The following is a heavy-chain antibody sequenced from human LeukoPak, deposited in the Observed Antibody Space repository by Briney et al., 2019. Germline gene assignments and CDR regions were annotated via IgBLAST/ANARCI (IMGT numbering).Heavy chain of an antibody. CDR2: FHTRGST. CDR3: ARGPINSWYGDYYMDV. Sequence: SQTLSLTCTVSRGSISSGNYYWSWIRQPAGKGLEWIGRFHTRGSTNYNPSLESRVIISVDTSKNQFSLKLSSMTAADTAVYYCARGPINSWYGDYYMDVWSKGTTVTVSS. J-gene: IGHJ6*03. CDR1: RGSISSGNYY. D-gene: IGHD6-13*01. V-gene: IGHV4-61*02.